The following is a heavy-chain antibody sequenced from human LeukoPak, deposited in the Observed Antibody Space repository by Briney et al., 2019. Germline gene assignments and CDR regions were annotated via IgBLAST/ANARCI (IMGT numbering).Heavy chain of an antibody. CDR1: GFTFNAYT. J-gene: IGHJ4*02. D-gene: IGHD3-10*01. CDR2: ITSSGPHM. V-gene: IGHV3-21*01. CDR3: ARIIGSGGSGSYYYLDY. Sequence: GGSLRLSCAASGFTFNAYTVSWVRQAPGKGLEWVSSITSSGPHMYYADSVKGRFTVSRDNAKNSLYLQMNSLRAEDTAVYYCARIIGSGGSGSYYYLDYGGQGTLVTVSS.